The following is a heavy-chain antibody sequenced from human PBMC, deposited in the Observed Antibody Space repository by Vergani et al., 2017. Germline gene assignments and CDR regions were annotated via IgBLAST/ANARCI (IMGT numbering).Heavy chain of an antibody. CDR2: VSGSGSST. CDR1: GFTFRSYA. J-gene: IGHJ6*02. D-gene: IGHD6-19*01. CDR3: AKATVVAGASYYYYGMDV. Sequence: EVQLLESGGGLVQPGGSLRLSCAASGFTFRSYAMSWVRQAPGKGLEWVSAVSGSGSSTYYADSVKGRFTISRDNSKNTLYLQLNSLRAEDTALYYCAKATVVAGASYYYYGMDVWGQGP. V-gene: IGHV3-23*01.